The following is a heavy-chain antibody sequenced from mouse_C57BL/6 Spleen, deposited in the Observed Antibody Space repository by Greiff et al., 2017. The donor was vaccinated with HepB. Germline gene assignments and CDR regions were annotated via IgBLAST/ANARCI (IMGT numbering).Heavy chain of an antibody. J-gene: IGHJ1*03. CDR3: ARAAYDYDWYFDV. CDR1: SYTFTSYW. CDR2: IDPSDSYT. V-gene: IGHV1-50*01. Sequence: QVQLQQPGAELVKPGASVKLSCKASSYTFTSYWMQWVKQRPGQGLEWIGEIDPSDSYTNYNQKFKGKATLTVDTSSSTAYMQLSSLTSEDSAVYYCARAAYDYDWYFDVWGTGTTVTVSS. D-gene: IGHD2-4*01.